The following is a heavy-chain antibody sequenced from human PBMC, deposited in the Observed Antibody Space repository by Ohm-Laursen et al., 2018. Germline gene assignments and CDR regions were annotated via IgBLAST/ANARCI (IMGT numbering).Heavy chain of an antibody. V-gene: IGHV3-21*01. CDR1: GFTFSIYS. D-gene: IGHD3-16*01. CDR3: ARGGGDFDF. CDR2: ISSTGSY. Sequence: SLRLSCTASGFTFSIYSMNWVRQAPGKGLEWVSSISSTGSYYADSVKGRFTISRDNSKNSLYLQMNSLRAEDTAMYYCARGGGDFDFWGQGTLVTVPS. J-gene: IGHJ4*02.